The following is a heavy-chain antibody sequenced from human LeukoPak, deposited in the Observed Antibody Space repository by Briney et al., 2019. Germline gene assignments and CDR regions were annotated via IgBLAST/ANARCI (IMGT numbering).Heavy chain of an antibody. Sequence: SETLSLTCAVYGGSFSSYYWSWIRQPPGKGLEWIGEINHSGSTNYNPSLKSRVTISVDTSKNQFSLKLSSVTAADTAVYYCARGKDIVVVPAAYYFDYWGQGTLVTVSS. CDR1: GGSFSSYY. CDR3: ARGKDIVVVPAAYYFDY. CDR2: INHSGST. J-gene: IGHJ4*02. D-gene: IGHD2-2*01. V-gene: IGHV4-34*01.